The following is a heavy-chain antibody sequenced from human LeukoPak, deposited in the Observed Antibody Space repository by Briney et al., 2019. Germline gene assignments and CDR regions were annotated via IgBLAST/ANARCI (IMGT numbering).Heavy chain of an antibody. J-gene: IGHJ4*02. CDR2: ITGSGGST. V-gene: IGHV3-23*01. D-gene: IGHD6-19*01. CDR1: GFTFSTYA. CDR3: ARCRPDSSGSADY. Sequence: GSLRLSCAASGFTFSTYAMTWVRQAPGKGLEWVSSITGSGGSTYYADSVKGRFTISRDNSENTVFLQMDSLRAEDTAVYYCARCRPDSSGSADYWGQGTLVTVSP.